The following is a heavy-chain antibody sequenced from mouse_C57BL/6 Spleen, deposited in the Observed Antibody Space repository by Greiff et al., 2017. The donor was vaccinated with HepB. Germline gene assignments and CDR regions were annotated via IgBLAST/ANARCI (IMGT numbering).Heavy chain of an antibody. CDR1: GYAFSSSW. CDR2: IYPGDGDT. CDR3: ARVWGAYDYPCAY. V-gene: IGHV1-82*01. D-gene: IGHD2-4*01. Sequence: VQLQQSGPELVKPGASVKISCKASGYAFSSSWMNWVKQSPGTGLEWIGRIYPGDGDTNYNGKFKGKATLTADKSSSTAYMQLSSLTAADSAVYFRARVWGAYDYPCAYWGQGTRVTVSA. J-gene: IGHJ3*01.